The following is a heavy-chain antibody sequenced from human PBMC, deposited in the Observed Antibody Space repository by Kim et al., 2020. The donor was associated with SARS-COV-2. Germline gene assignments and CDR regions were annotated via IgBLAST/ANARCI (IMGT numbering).Heavy chain of an antibody. Sequence: GGSLRLSCAASGFSVSKNYMTWVRQAPGKGLEWVSVIYSGGTTYYADSVKGRFSISRDNSKNTVYLQMNSLIVEDTAVYYCSSTRDSTTAVGISSSYDA. CDR2: IYSGGTT. V-gene: IGHV3-66*01. J-gene: IGHJ3*01. CDR3: SSTRDSTTAVGISSSYDA. D-gene: IGHD6-13*01. CDR1: GFSVSKNY.